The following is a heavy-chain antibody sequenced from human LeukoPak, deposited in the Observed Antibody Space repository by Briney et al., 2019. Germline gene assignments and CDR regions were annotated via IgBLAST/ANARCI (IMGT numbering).Heavy chain of an antibody. Sequence: ASVKVSCKASGYTFTSYYMHWVRQAPGQGLEWMGIINPSGGSTIYAQKFQGRITMTRDTSTSTVYMELSSLRSEDTAVYYCAKGDYYGSGSYYWYFDLWGRGTLVTVSS. CDR3: AKGDYYGSGSYYWYFDL. CDR1: GYTFTSYY. J-gene: IGHJ2*01. CDR2: INPSGGST. V-gene: IGHV1-46*01. D-gene: IGHD3-10*01.